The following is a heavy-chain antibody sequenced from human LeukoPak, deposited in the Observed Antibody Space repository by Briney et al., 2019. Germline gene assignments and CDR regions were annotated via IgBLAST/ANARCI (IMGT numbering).Heavy chain of an antibody. Sequence: GASVTVSCTASGYTFTGYYMHWVRQAPGQGLEWMGWINPNSGSTNYAQKFQGRVTMTRDTSISTAYMELSRLRSDDTAVYYCLMNFDYWGQGTLVTVSS. J-gene: IGHJ4*02. CDR1: GYTFTGYY. D-gene: IGHD2-8*01. CDR2: INPNSGST. CDR3: LMNFDY. V-gene: IGHV1-2*02.